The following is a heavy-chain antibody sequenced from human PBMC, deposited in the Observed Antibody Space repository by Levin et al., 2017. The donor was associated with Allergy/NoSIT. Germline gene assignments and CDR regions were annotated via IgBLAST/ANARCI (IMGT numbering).Heavy chain of an antibody. CDR2: IYPGDSVT. Sequence: GESLKISCQGSGNTFNYWIGWVRQMPGKGLEWMGIIYPGDSVTRYSPSFQGQVTMSVDKSISTAYLQWSSLKASDTAIYYCARHLAVGGTRYFDSWGQGTRVTVSS. V-gene: IGHV5-51*01. CDR3: ARHLAVGGTRYFDS. J-gene: IGHJ4*02. CDR1: GNTFNYW. D-gene: IGHD6-19*01.